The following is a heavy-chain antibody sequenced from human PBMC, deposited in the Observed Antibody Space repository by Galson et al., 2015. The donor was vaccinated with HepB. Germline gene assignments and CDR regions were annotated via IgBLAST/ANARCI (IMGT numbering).Heavy chain of an antibody. CDR3: ARVYIPQALDY. J-gene: IGHJ4*02. CDR1: GFTFSNAW. CDR2: ISSSSSYI. D-gene: IGHD2-21*01. Sequence: SLRLSCAASGFTFSNAWMSWVRQAPGKGLEWVSSISSSSSYIYYADSVKGRFTISRDNAKNSLYLQMNSLRAEDTAVYYCARVYIPQALDYWGQGTLVTVSS. V-gene: IGHV3-21*01.